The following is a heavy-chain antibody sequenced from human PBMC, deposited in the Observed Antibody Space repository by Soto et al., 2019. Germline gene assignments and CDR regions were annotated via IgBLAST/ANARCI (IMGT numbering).Heavy chain of an antibody. D-gene: IGHD6-13*01. Sequence: SVKVSCKASGGTFSSYAISWVRQAPGQGLEWVGGIIPIFGTANYAQKFQGRVTITADESASTAYMELSSLRSEDTAVYYCASPYSSSWYLFDYWGQGTLVTVSS. J-gene: IGHJ4*02. CDR1: GGTFSSYA. V-gene: IGHV1-69*13. CDR3: ASPYSSSWYLFDY. CDR2: IIPIFGTA.